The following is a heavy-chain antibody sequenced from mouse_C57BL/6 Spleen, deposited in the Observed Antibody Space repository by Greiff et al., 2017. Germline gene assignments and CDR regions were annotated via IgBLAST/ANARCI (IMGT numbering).Heavy chain of an antibody. D-gene: IGHD3-2*02. J-gene: IGHJ4*01. CDR3: TRTAQATEAMDY. V-gene: IGHV1-15*01. CDR1: GYTFTDYE. CDR2: IDPETGGT. Sequence: QVQLQQSGAELVRPGASVTLSCKASGYTFTDYEMHWVQQTPVHGLEWIGAIDPETGGTAYNQKFKGKAILTADKYSSTAYMELRSLTSEDSAVYYCTRTAQATEAMDYWGQGTSVTVSS.